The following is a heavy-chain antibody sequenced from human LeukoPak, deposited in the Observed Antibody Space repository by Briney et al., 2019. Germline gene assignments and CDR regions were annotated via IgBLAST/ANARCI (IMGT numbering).Heavy chain of an antibody. V-gene: IGHV1-18*01. Sequence: ASVKVSCKASGYTFTSYGISWVRQAPGQGLEWMGWISAYNGNTNYAQKLQGRVTMTRDTSTSTVYMELSSLRSEDTAVYYCARGHIVVVPAAMPFDYWGQGTLVTVSS. CDR1: GYTFTSYG. CDR3: ARGHIVVVPAAMPFDY. D-gene: IGHD2-2*01. J-gene: IGHJ4*02. CDR2: ISAYNGNT.